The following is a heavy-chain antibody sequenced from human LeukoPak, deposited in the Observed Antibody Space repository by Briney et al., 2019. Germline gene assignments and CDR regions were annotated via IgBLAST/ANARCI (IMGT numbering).Heavy chain of an antibody. D-gene: IGHD4-11*01. V-gene: IGHV3-23*01. J-gene: IGHJ5*02. CDR1: GFTFSSYA. CDR2: ISGSGGST. Sequence: PGGSLRLSCAASGFTFSSYAMSWVRQAPGKGLEWVSAISGSGGSTYYADSVKGRFTISRDNSKSTLYLQMNSLRAEDTAVYYCAKLPLQDYRGNWFDPWGQGTLVTVSS. CDR3: AKLPLQDYRGNWFDP.